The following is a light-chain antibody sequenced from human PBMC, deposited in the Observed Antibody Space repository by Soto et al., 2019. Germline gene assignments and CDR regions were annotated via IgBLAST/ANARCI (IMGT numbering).Light chain of an antibody. J-gene: IGKJ3*01. V-gene: IGKV1-9*01. Sequence: DIQLTQSPSFLSASVGGRVTITCRASQAISSHLAWYQQKPVKAPNLLIYGASTLQSGVPSRFSGSGSGTQCTLTISSLQPEDLATYYGQQLNSYPLTFGTRTTVDIK. CDR2: GAS. CDR3: QQLNSYPLT. CDR1: QAISSH.